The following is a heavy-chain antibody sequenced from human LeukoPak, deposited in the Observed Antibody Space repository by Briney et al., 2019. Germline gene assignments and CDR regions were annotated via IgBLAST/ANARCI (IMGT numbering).Heavy chain of an antibody. Sequence: PSETLSLTCTVTGGSFSTYYWSWIRQPPGKGLEWIGHFYYTGSTNYNPSLKSRVTISLDTSKNQFSLKLSSVTAADTAVYYCARGYYDSSGYSSPFDYWGQGTLVTVSS. CDR2: FYYTGST. J-gene: IGHJ4*02. D-gene: IGHD3-22*01. CDR3: ARGYYDSSGYSSPFDY. V-gene: IGHV4-59*08. CDR1: GGSFSTYY.